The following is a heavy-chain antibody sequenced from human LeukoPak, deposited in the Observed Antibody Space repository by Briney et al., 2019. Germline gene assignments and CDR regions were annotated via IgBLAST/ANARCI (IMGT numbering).Heavy chain of an antibody. CDR1: GFTLTTYW. D-gene: IGHD6-13*01. J-gene: IGHJ4*02. Sequence: GGSLRLSCAASGFTLTTYWMSWVRQAPGRGLEWVANVKPDGSEKNYVDSVKGRFTISRDNAKNSLNLQMNSLRVEDTAMYYCATVSAAGTGFLDYWGQGTLVTVSS. CDR2: VKPDGSEK. CDR3: ATVSAAGTGFLDY. V-gene: IGHV3-7*05.